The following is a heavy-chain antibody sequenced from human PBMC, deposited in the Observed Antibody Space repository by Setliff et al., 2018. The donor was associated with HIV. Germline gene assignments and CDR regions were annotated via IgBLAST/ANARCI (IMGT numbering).Heavy chain of an antibody. CDR1: GYSFDAKY. V-gene: IGHV1-2*02. Sequence: VASVKVSCKTSGYSFDAKYIHWARQAPGQGLEWVGWINPNSGGTNYARKFQGRVNMTRDTSISTAYMELNSLRSDDTAVYYCATAGGRSWVDPWGPGTLVTVSS. CDR2: INPNSGGT. D-gene: IGHD3-16*01. J-gene: IGHJ5*02. CDR3: ATAGGRSWVDP.